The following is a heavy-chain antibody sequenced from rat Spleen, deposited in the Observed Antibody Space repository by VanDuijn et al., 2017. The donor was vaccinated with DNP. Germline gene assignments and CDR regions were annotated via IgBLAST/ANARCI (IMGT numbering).Heavy chain of an antibody. CDR1: GFNLNDYW. D-gene: IGHD1-8*01. Sequence: EVQLVESGGGLVQPGRSLKLSCAASGFNLNDYWMTWIRQVPGKGLEWVASITSSGGSTYYPDSVKGRFTISRDNATNTLYLQMNSLRSEDTASYYCVRDSRDYGSYADYFDYWGQGVMVTVSS. CDR2: ITSSGGST. CDR3: VRDSRDYGSYADYFDY. J-gene: IGHJ2*01. V-gene: IGHV5-31*01.